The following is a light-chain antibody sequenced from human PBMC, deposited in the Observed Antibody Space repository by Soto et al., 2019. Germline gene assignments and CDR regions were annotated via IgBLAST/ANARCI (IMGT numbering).Light chain of an antibody. CDR2: TTS. J-gene: IGKJ1*01. V-gene: IGKV1-39*01. CDR1: QPISDY. CDR3: QQHYNTPRT. Sequence: DIQMYQSPSSLSASVGDRVTITCRTSQPISDYLNWYQQKPGKAPTLLIYTTSNLQSGVPSRFSGSGSATHFTLTISSLQPEDFATYYCQQHYNTPRTFGQGTKV.